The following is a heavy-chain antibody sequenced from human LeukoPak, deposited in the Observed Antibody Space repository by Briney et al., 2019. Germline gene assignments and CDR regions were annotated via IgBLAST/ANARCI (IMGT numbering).Heavy chain of an antibody. Sequence: GRSLRLSCAASGFTFSSYAMSWVRQAPGKGLEWVSAISGSGGSTYYADSVKGRFTISRDNSKNTLYLQMNSLRAEDTAVYYCAKLESSANSGWYGGYYFDYWGQGTLVTVSS. V-gene: IGHV3-23*01. CDR1: GFTFSSYA. CDR3: AKLESSANSGWYGGYYFDY. D-gene: IGHD6-19*01. CDR2: ISGSGGST. J-gene: IGHJ4*02.